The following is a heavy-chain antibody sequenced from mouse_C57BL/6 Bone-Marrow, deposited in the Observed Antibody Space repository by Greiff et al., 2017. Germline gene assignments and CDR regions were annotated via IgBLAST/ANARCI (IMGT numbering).Heavy chain of an antibody. V-gene: IGHV1-42*01. Sequence: VQLQQSGPELVKPGASVKLSCKASGYSFTGYYMHWVKQSPEEGLEWIGGINPSTGGTTYNQKFKAKATLTVDKSTSTAYMQLKSLTSEDSAVYYCAREGLGSSYYGFDYWGQGTPVTVSA. D-gene: IGHD1-1*01. CDR1: GYSFTGYY. CDR3: AREGLGSSYYGFDY. J-gene: IGHJ3*01. CDR2: INPSTGGT.